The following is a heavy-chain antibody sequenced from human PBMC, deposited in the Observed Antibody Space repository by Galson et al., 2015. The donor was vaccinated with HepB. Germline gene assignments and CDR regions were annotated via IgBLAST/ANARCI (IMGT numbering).Heavy chain of an antibody. CDR2: ISGSGGST. CDR3: AKGVAWGSMVRGVTDY. Sequence: SLRLSCAASGFTFSSYAMSWVRQAPGKGLEWVSAISGSGGSTYYADSVKGRFTISRDNSKNTLYLQMNSLRAEDPAVYYCAKGVAWGSMVRGVTDYWGQGTLVTVSS. V-gene: IGHV3-23*01. CDR1: GFTFSSYA. J-gene: IGHJ4*02. D-gene: IGHD3-10*01.